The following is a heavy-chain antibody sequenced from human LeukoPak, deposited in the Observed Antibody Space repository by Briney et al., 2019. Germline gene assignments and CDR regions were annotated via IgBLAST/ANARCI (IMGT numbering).Heavy chain of an antibody. CDR1: GGSISSGSYS. D-gene: IGHD1-1*01. CDR2: FFYTGNT. J-gene: IGHJ4*02. CDR3: ARTLHPPNLNWYFDY. Sequence: PSQTLSLTCAVSGGSISSGSYSWGWIRQPPGKGLEWIGYFFYTGNTYYNASLKSRVTISVDTSKNQFSLKLSSVTAADTAIYYCARTLHPPNLNWYFDYWGQGILVTVSS. V-gene: IGHV4-30-4*07.